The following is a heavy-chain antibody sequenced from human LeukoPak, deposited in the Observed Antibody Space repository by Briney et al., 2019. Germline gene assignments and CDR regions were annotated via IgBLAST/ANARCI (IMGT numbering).Heavy chain of an antibody. CDR2: IIPMSGST. CDR1: GGTFSSFA. J-gene: IGHJ4*02. V-gene: IGHV1-69*05. Sequence: SVKVSCKGSGGTFSSFAISWVRQAPGKGLEWMGWIIPMSGSTDYAQKFQGRFTMITDESTSTAYMELSSLTSQDTAVYYCARDWSGSYYVYWGQGTLVTVSS. D-gene: IGHD1-26*01. CDR3: ARDWSGSYYVY.